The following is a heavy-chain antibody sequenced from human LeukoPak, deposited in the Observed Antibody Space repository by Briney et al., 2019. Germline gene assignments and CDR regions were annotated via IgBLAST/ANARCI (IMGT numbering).Heavy chain of an antibody. Sequence: GGSLRLSCAASGFTFSSYGMHWVRQAPGKGLEWVAVISYDGSNKYYADSVKGRFTIPRDNSKNTLYLQMNSLRAEDTAVYYCAKDYGSGISKYGMDVWGQGTTVTVSS. CDR1: GFTFSSYG. V-gene: IGHV3-30*18. J-gene: IGHJ6*02. CDR3: AKDYGSGISKYGMDV. CDR2: ISYDGSNK. D-gene: IGHD3-10*01.